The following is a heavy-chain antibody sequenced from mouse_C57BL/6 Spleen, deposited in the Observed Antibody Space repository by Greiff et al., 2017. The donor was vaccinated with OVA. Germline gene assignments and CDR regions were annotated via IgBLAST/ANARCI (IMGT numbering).Heavy chain of an antibody. CDR1: GYTFTSYW. CDR3: ARDYYDHWYFDV. J-gene: IGHJ1*03. CDR2: IHPNSGST. V-gene: IGHV1-64*01. Sequence: QVQLKQSGAELVKPGASVKLSCKASGYTFTSYWMHWVKQRPGQGLEWIGMIHPNSGSTNYNEKFKSKATLTVDKSSSTAYMQLSSLTSEDSAVYYCARDYYDHWYFDVWGTGTTVTVSS. D-gene: IGHD2-4*01.